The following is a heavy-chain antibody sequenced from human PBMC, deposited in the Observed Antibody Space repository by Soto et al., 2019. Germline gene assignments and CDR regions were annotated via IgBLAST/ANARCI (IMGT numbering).Heavy chain of an antibody. V-gene: IGHV3-7*01. Sequence: GFLGVPVALSGFTFSSYWMGWVRHAPGKGLEWVANIKQDGSEKYYVDSVKGRFTISRDNAKNSLYLQMNSLRAEDTAVYYCARDPGMIARAYYFEYWGQGTLVTVSS. CDR1: GFTFSSYW. CDR3: ARDPGMIARAYYFEY. J-gene: IGHJ4*02. CDR2: IKQDGSEK. D-gene: IGHD3-22*01.